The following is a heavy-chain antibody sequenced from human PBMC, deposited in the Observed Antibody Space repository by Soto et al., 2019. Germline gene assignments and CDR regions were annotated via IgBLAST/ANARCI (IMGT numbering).Heavy chain of an antibody. CDR2: INSDGSST. V-gene: IGHV3-74*01. J-gene: IGHJ5*02. Sequence: GGSLRLPCGASGFTLSRYWMHWVRQAPGKGLVWVSRINSDGSSTSYADSVKGRFTISRDNAKNTLYLQMNSLRAEDTAVYYCARDPHEANWFDPWGQGTLVTVSS. CDR3: ARDPHEANWFDP. CDR1: GFTLSRYW.